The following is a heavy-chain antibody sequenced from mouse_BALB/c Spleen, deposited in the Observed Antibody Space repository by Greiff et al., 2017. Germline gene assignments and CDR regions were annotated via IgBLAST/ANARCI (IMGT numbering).Heavy chain of an antibody. CDR3: ARAFHYYGSYYFDY. V-gene: IGHV7-3*02. J-gene: IGHJ2*01. CDR1: GFTFTDYY. D-gene: IGHD1-2*01. CDR2: IRNKANGYTT. Sequence: EVMLVESGGGLVQPGGSLRLSCATSGFTFTDYYMSWVRQPPGKALEWLGFIRNKANGYTTEYSASVKGRFTISRDNSQSILYLQMNTLRAEDSATYYCARAFHYYGSYYFDYWGQGTTRTVSS.